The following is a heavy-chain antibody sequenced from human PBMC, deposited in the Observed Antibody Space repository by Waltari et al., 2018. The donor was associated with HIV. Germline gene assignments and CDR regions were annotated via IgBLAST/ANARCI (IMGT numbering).Heavy chain of an antibody. D-gene: IGHD5-18*01. CDR3: ARRHVDTALVRWGLDD. J-gene: IGHJ4*02. V-gene: IGHV4-39*01. CDR2: IYYSGST. Sequence: QLQLQESGPGLVKPSETLSLTCTVSGGSISSSSYFWGWIRQPPGKGLEGLGRIYYSGSTYYNPSLKSRVTISVDTPKNQFSLILSSVTAADTAVYYCARRHVDTALVRWGLDDWGQGTLVTVSS. CDR1: GGSISSSSYF.